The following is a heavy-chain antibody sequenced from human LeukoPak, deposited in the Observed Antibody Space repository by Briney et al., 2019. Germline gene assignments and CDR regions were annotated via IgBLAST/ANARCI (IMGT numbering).Heavy chain of an antibody. CDR1: GYTFTSYD. CDR2: ISPYNGNT. Sequence: GASVKVSCKASGYTFTSYDINWVRQATGQGLEWMGWISPYNGNTNYAQKLQGRVTMTTDTSTSTAYMELRSLRSDDTAVYYCASCHCTNGVCYGEREDFQHWGQGTLVTVSS. D-gene: IGHD2-8*01. V-gene: IGHV1-18*01. CDR3: ASCHCTNGVCYGEREDFQH. J-gene: IGHJ1*01.